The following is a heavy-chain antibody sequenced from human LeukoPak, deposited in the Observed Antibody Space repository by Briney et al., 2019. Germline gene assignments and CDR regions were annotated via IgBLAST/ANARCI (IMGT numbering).Heavy chain of an antibody. CDR3: ASLNHMVRGVPTC. CDR2: IVPIFGTA. J-gene: IGHJ4*02. V-gene: IGHV1-69*13. Sequence: SVKVSCKASGGTFSTYAISWVRQAPGQGLEWMGGIVPIFGTANYAQKFQGRVMISADESTSTAYMELSSLRSEDTAVYYCASLNHMVRGVPTCWGQGTLVTVSS. CDR1: GGTFSTYA. D-gene: IGHD3-10*01.